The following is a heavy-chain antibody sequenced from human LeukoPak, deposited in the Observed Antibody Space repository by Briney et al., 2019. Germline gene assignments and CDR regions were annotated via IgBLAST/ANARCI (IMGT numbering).Heavy chain of an antibody. CDR3: VRSFGFDP. J-gene: IGHJ5*02. Sequence: PGGSLRLSCAASGFPFSTYEMNWVRQAPGKGLEWVSYISSSGTTIFYADSVKGRFTISRDNAKNSLFLQMNSLRVEDTAFYYCVRSFGFDPWDQGTLVTVSS. CDR2: ISSSGTTI. V-gene: IGHV3-48*03. CDR1: GFPFSTYE.